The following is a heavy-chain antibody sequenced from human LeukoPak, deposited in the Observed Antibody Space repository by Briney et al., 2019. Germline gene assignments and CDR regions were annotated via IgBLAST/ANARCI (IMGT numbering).Heavy chain of an antibody. D-gene: IGHD3-3*01. CDR1: GYSISSGYY. V-gene: IGHV4-38-2*01. CDR2: IYHSGST. CDR3: ARLEGTIFGVVDF. J-gene: IGHJ4*02. Sequence: PSETLSLTCAVSGYSISSGYYWGWTRQPPGKGLEWIGSIYHSGSTYYNPSLKSRVTISVDTSKNQFSLKLSSVTAADTAVYYCARLEGTIFGVVDFWGQGTLVTVSS.